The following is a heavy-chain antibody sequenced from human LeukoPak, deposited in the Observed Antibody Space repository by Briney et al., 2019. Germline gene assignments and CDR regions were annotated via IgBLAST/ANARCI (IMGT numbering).Heavy chain of an antibody. CDR3: AKDTRVLSYYYYYYYMDV. Sequence: PGGSLRLSCAASGFTFSSYNMNWVRQAPGKGLEWVAFIRYDGSNKYYADSVKGRFTISRDNSKNTLYLQMNSLRAEDTAVYYCAKDTRVLSYYYYYYYMDVWGKGTTVTISS. J-gene: IGHJ6*03. CDR2: IRYDGSNK. V-gene: IGHV3-30*02. D-gene: IGHD1-26*01. CDR1: GFTFSSYN.